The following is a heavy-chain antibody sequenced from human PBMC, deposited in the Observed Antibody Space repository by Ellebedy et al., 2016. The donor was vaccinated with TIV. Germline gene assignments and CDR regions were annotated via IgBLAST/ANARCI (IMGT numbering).Heavy chain of an antibody. D-gene: IGHD6-13*01. Sequence: MPSETLSLTCTVSGGSISRYYWRWIRQSPGKGLEWIGYIYYSGSTNFNPSLMSRVTISVDTSKNQFSLKLNSVTAADTAVYYCARVVWQQPVSYALDIWGQGTMVTVSS. CDR3: ARVVWQQPVSYALDI. J-gene: IGHJ3*02. CDR1: GGSISRYY. V-gene: IGHV4-59*01. CDR2: IYYSGST.